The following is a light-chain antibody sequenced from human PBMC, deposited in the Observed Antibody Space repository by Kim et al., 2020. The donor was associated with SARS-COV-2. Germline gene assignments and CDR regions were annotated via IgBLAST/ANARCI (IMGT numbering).Light chain of an antibody. V-gene: IGLV2-23*01. Sequence: GQSITISCTGTSSDVGSYNLVSWYQQHPGKAPKLMIYEGSKRPSGVSNRFSGSKSGNTASLTISGLQAEDEADYYCCSYAGSSTVFGGGTKVTVL. J-gene: IGLJ3*02. CDR2: EGS. CDR1: SSDVGSYNL. CDR3: CSYAGSSTV.